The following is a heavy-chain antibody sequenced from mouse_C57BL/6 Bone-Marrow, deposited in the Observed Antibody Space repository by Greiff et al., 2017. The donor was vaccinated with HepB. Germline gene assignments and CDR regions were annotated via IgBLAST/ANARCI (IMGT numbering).Heavy chain of an antibody. CDR2: ISDGGSYT. J-gene: IGHJ3*01. D-gene: IGHD2-3*01. Sequence: EVHLVESGGGLVKPGGSLKLSCAASGFTFSSYAMSWVRQTPEKRLEWVATISDGGSYTYYPDNVKGRFTISRDNAKNNLYLQMSHLKSEDTAMYYCARDRRWLAWFAYWGQGTLVTVSA. CDR3: ARDRRWLAWFAY. V-gene: IGHV5-4*01. CDR1: GFTFSSYA.